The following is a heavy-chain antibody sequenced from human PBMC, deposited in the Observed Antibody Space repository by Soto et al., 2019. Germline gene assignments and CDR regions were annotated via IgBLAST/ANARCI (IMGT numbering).Heavy chain of an antibody. J-gene: IGHJ4*02. Sequence: EVQLLESGGGLVQPGGSLRLSCAASGFTFSNYAMSWVRQAPGKGLEWVSSISGSGGSAYNADSVKGRFTISRDNSKNSLYLQMSSLRAEDTAVYYCARGYDYTFFDYWGQGTLVTVSS. CDR3: ARGYDYTFFDY. CDR2: ISGSGGSA. V-gene: IGHV3-23*01. D-gene: IGHD4-4*01. CDR1: GFTFSNYA.